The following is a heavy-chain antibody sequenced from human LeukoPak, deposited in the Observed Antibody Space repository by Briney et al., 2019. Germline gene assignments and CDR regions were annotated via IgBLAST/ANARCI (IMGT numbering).Heavy chain of an antibody. V-gene: IGHV4-30-2*01. Sequence: SETLSLTCAVSGGSNSSGGYSWSWIRQPPGKGLEWIGYIYHSGSTYYNPSLKSRVTISVDTSKNQFSLKLSSVTAADTAVYYCARGLRSLTRSIWGYWGQGTLVTVSS. J-gene: IGHJ4*02. CDR2: IYHSGST. D-gene: IGHD7-27*01. CDR1: GGSNSSGGYS. CDR3: ARGLRSLTRSIWGY.